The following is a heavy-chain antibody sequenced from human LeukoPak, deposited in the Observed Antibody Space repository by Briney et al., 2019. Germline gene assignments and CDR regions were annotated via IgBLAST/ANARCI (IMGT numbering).Heavy chain of an antibody. CDR1: GFTFSSYT. Sequence: GGSLRLSCAASGFTFSSYTMNWVRQAPGKGLEWVSYISSSSSYICYADSVKGRFTISRDNAENSLYLQMNSLRAEDTAVYYCARGSEGYCSGGGCYYGMDVWGQGTTVTVSS. V-gene: IGHV3-21*01. CDR3: ARGSEGYCSGGGCYYGMDV. CDR2: ISSSSSYI. D-gene: IGHD2-15*01. J-gene: IGHJ6*01.